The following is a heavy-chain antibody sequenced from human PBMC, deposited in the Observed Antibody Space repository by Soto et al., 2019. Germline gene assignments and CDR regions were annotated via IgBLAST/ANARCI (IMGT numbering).Heavy chain of an antibody. CDR1: GFTVSSSY. J-gene: IGHJ6*01. CDR2: IYSGGNT. D-gene: IGHD3-10*01. Sequence: QVVESGGGLVQPGGSLRLSCAASGFTVSSSYLTWVRQAPGKGLEWVSVIYSGGNTYYADSVKDRFTISRDNSKNTVYLQMNSLRAEDTAVYYCAIITFGTYGMDVW. CDR3: AIITFGTYGMDV. V-gene: IGHV3-66*01.